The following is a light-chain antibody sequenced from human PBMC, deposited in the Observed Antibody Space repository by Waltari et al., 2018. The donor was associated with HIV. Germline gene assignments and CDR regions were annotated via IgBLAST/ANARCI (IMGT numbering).Light chain of an antibody. CDR3: QQSYSTPLYS. J-gene: IGKJ2*03. V-gene: IGKV1-39*01. CDR1: QSISSY. Sequence: DIQMTQSPSSLSASVGDRVTITCRASQSISSYLNWYQHKPGKAPKLLISAASSLQSGVPSRFSGSGSGTDFTLTISSLQPEDFASYDCQQSYSTPLYSFGQGTKLEIK. CDR2: AAS.